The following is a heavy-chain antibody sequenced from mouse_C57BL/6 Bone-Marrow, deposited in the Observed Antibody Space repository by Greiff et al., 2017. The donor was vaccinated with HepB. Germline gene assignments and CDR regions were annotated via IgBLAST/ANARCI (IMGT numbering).Heavy chain of an antibody. V-gene: IGHV5-12*01. D-gene: IGHD1-1*01. CDR2: ISNGGGST. J-gene: IGHJ2*01. CDR1: GFTFSDYY. CDR3: ARRGSRRYYFDY. Sequence: EVKLVESGGGLVQPGGSLKLSCAASGFTFSDYYMYWVRQTPEKRLEWVAYISNGGGSTYYPDTVKGRFTISRDNAKNTLYLQMSRLKSEDTAMYYCARRGSRRYYFDYWGQGTTLTVSS.